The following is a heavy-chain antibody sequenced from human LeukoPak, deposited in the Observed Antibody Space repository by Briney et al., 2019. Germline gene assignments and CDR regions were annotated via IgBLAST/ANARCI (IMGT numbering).Heavy chain of an antibody. CDR3: ASGYSGSYYFNYYYYYGMDV. V-gene: IGHV1-8*01. J-gene: IGHJ6*02. D-gene: IGHD1-26*01. CDR2: MNTNSGNT. CDR1: GYTFTSYD. Sequence: ALVKVSCKASGYTFTSYDINWVRQATGQGLEWMGWMNTNSGNTGYAQKFQGRVTMTRNTSISTAYMELSSLRSEDTAVYYCASGYSGSYYFNYYYYYGMDVWGQGTTVTVSS.